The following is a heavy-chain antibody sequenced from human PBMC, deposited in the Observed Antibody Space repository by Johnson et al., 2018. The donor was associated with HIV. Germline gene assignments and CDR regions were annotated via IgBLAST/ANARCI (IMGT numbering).Heavy chain of an antibody. J-gene: IGHJ3*02. Sequence: EVQLVESGGGLVKPGGSLRLSCAASGFPFSTYAMHWVRQAPGKGLEYVSAISSDGGSTYYANSVKGTFTISRDNYKNTLYLQMGSLRAEDMAVYYCARPTLSFQWELQGGIDAFDIWGQGTMVTVSS. CDR3: ARPTLSFQWELQGGIDAFDI. V-gene: IGHV3-64*01. CDR2: ISSDGGST. D-gene: IGHD1-26*01. CDR1: GFPFSTYA.